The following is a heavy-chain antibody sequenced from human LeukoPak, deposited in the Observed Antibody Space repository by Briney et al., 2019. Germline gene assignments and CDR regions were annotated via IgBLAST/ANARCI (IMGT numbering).Heavy chain of an antibody. CDR3: ARTPGITMVRGVFPPNFDY. CDR1: GFTFSIYS. CDR2: TSYDGSNK. J-gene: IGHJ4*02. V-gene: IGHV3-30*04. Sequence: GGSLRLSCTASGFTFSIYSMHWVRQAPDKGLEWVAVTSYDGSNKYYADSVKGRFTISRDNSKNTLYLQMNSLRAEDTAVYYCARTPGITMVRGVFPPNFDYWGQGTLVTVSS. D-gene: IGHD3-10*01.